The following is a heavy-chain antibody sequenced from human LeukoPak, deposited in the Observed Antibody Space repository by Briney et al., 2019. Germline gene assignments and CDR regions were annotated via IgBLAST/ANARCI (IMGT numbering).Heavy chain of an antibody. V-gene: IGHV4-39*07. Sequence: PSQTLSLTCTVSGGSIGSGTYYWGWIRQFPGTGLEWIGSIYYSGSTNYNPSLKSRVTISVDTSKNQFSLKLSSVTAADTAVYYCARVGNPLVTVFAWFDPWGQGTLVTVSS. CDR2: IYYSGST. D-gene: IGHD3-3*01. CDR3: ARVGNPLVTVFAWFDP. CDR1: GGSIGSGTYY. J-gene: IGHJ5*02.